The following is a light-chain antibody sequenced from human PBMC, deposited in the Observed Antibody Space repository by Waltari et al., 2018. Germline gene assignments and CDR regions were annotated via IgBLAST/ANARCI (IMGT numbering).Light chain of an antibody. CDR3: QQYDGSVLT. V-gene: IGKV3-20*01. CDR2: GAS. Sequence: IVLTQSPDTLSLSPGQRATLSCRASQTINNNFLVWYQQKPGQAPRLIIHGASSRATGFPDRFSGSGSGTGFTLTISSLKPEDSAVYYCQQYDGSVLTFGGGTKVEI. CDR1: QTINNNF. J-gene: IGKJ4*01.